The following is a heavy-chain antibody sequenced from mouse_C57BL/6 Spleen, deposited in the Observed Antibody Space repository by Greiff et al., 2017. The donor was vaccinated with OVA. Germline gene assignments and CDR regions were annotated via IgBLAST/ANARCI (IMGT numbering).Heavy chain of an antibody. CDR2: IYPSNGST. V-gene: IGHV1-85*01. CDR1: GYTFTSYD. D-gene: IGHD6-1*01. Sequence: QVQLQQSGPELVKPGASVKLSCKASGYTFTSYDINWVKQRPGQGLEWIGWIYPSNGSTKYNEKFKGKATLTVDTSSSTAYMELNSLTSEDAAVYFGARGKRRCQGGFAYWGQGTLVTVSA. J-gene: IGHJ3*01. CDR3: ARGKRRCQGGFAY.